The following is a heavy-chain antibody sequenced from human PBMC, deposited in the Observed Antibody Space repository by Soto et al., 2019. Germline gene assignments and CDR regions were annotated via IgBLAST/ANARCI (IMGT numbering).Heavy chain of an antibody. V-gene: IGHV4-30-4*01. CDR3: ARSRPGDHFDY. Sequence: PSETLSLTCTVSGGSISSGDYYWSWIRQPPGKGLEWIGYIYYSGSTYYNPSLKSRVTISVDTSKNQFSLKLSSVTAADTAVYYCARSRPGDHFDYWGQGTLVTVSS. CDR2: IYYSGST. CDR1: GGSISSGDYY. J-gene: IGHJ4*02. D-gene: IGHD6-6*01.